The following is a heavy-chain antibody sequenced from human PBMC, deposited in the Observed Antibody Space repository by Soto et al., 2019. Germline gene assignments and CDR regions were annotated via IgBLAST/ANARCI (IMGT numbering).Heavy chain of an antibody. CDR1: GVSISRGDW. CDR3: ARLVYDTRLNYLYLDS. J-gene: IGHJ4*02. CDR2: IHHSAGT. V-gene: IGHV4-4*02. D-gene: IGHD3-22*01. Sequence: QVLLHESGPGLVKPSGTLSLTCTVSGVSISRGDWWSWVRQAPGKELQWIGEIHHSAGTSSHPSLRPRVSLSVDTSKHQFSLNLKSVTAANTGVYYCARLVYDTRLNYLYLDSWGQGLLVTLSS.